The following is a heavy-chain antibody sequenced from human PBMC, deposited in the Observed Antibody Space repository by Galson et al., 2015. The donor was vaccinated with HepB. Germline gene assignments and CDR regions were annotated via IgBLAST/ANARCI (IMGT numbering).Heavy chain of an antibody. V-gene: IGHV3-30*09. CDR3: VGGSGFFEY. Sequence: SLRLSCEGYGLNFNTFTLHWVRQAPGKGLEWLTSMSKEGIDKYFGESVKGRFDISRDISKKTLSLEMNRLRPEDTPVDHCVGGSGFFEYWGQGTQVTVPS. D-gene: IGHD4-23*01. J-gene: IGHJ4*02. CDR2: MSKEGIDK. CDR1: GLNFNTFT.